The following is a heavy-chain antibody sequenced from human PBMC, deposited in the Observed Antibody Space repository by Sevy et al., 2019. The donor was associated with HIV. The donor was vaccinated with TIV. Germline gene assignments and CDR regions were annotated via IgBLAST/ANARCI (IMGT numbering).Heavy chain of an antibody. J-gene: IGHJ4*02. V-gene: IGHV2-5*02. CDR2: IYWDDAK. CDR3: ARRFSDFCLFYFDY. CDR1: GFSLNTSGVG. D-gene: IGHD2-21*01. Sequence: SGPTLVKPTQTLTLTCTFSGFSLNTSGVGVGWIRQPPGEALEWLALIYWDDAKRYSPSLKNRLSITKDTSNNQVGLTMTNVDPVDTASYYCARRFSDFCLFYFDYWGLGTLVTVSS.